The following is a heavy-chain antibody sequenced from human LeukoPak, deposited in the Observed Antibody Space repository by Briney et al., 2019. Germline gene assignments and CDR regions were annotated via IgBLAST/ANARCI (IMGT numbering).Heavy chain of an antibody. D-gene: IGHD3-22*01. CDR1: GYTFTGYY. CDR3: ARDRPDYYDSSAYLRGLYSAFGY. V-gene: IGHV1-2*02. Sequence: ASVKVSCKASGYTFTGYYMHWVRQAPGQGPEWMGWITPNSGGTNYAQKFQGRVTMTTDTSISTAYMELNRLRSDDTAVYYCARDRPDYYDSSAYLRGLYSAFGYWGQGTLVTVSS. J-gene: IGHJ4*02. CDR2: ITPNSGGT.